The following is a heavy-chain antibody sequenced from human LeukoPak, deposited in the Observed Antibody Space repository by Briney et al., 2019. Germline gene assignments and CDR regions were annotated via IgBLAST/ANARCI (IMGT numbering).Heavy chain of an antibody. D-gene: IGHD6-13*01. CDR1: GFTFNNYA. V-gene: IGHV3-7*01. CDR3: MTASRSSSWPPPT. Sequence: GGSLRLSCAASGFTFNNYAMNWVRQAPGKGLEWVANIKQGGSEKKYVDSVKGRFTISRDNAKNSLYLQMNSLRAEDTAVYYCMTASRSSSWPPPTWGQGTLVTVSS. CDR2: IKQGGSEK. J-gene: IGHJ5*02.